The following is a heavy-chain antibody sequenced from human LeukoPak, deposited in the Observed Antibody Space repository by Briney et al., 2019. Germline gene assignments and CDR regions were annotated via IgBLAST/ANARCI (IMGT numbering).Heavy chain of an antibody. V-gene: IGHV4-34*01. CDR3: ARGLVGCSGGSCYSHDY. CDR1: GGSISSFY. CDR2: INHSGST. D-gene: IGHD2-15*01. Sequence: SETLSLTCTVSGGSISSFYWSWIRQPPGKGLEWIGEINHSGSTNYNPSLKSRVTISVDTSRNQFSLKLSSVTAADTAVYYCARGLVGCSGGSCYSHDYWGQGTLVTVSS. J-gene: IGHJ4*02.